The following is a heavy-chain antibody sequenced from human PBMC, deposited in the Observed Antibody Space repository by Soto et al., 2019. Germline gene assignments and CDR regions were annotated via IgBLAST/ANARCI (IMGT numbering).Heavy chain of an antibody. CDR3: AKRRGAGGHFDY. CDR2: VSIGGST. D-gene: IGHD2-15*01. CDR1: EFTFSSYA. J-gene: IGHJ4*02. Sequence: GGSLRLSCAASEFTFSSYAMGWVRQGPGKGLEWVAVVSIGGSTHYADSVRGRFTISRDNSKNTLSLQMNSLTAEDTAVYFCAKRRGAGGHFDYWGQGALVTVSS. V-gene: IGHV3-23*01.